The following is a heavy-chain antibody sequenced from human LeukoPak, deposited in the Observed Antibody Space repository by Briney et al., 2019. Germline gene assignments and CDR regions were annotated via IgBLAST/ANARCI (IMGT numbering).Heavy chain of an antibody. Sequence: PSETLSLTCTVSGGSISSYYWSWIRQPPGKGLEWIGYIYYSGSTNYNPSLKSRVTISVDTSKNQFSLKLSSVTAADTAVYYCAVGPISSSWYCFDYWGQGTLVTVSS. CDR3: AVGPISSSWYCFDY. V-gene: IGHV4-59*01. CDR1: GGSISSYY. J-gene: IGHJ4*02. D-gene: IGHD6-13*01. CDR2: IYYSGST.